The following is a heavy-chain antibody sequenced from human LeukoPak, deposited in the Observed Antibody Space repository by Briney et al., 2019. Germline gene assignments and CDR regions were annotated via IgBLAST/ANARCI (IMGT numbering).Heavy chain of an antibody. CDR1: GGSISSSSYY. CDR3: ARHLSSIAARPYPNWFDP. J-gene: IGHJ5*02. Sequence: SETLSLTCTVSGGSISSSSYYWGWIRQPPGKGLEWIGSIYYSGSTYYNPSLKSRVTISVDTSKNQFSLKLSSVTAADTAVYYCARHLSSIAARPYPNWFDPWGQGTLVTVSS. CDR2: IYYSGST. D-gene: IGHD6-6*01. V-gene: IGHV4-39*01.